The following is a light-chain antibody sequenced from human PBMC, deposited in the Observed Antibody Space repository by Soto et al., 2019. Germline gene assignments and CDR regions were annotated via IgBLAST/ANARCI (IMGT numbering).Light chain of an antibody. CDR1: SSDLCAYNY. J-gene: IGLJ3*02. CDR3: SSYRSSMTLV. V-gene: IGLV2-14*03. CDR2: DVS. Sequence: QSVLTQPASVSGSPGQSITISCTGSSSDLCAYNYVSWYQQHPDKAPKLMIFDVSIRPSGVSHRFSGSKSGRTASLTISGLQAEDEADYYCSSYRSSMTLVFGGGTTLTVL.